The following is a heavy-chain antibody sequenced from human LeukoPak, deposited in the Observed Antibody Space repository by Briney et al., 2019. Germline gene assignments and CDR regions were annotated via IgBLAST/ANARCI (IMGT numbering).Heavy chain of an antibody. V-gene: IGHV4-59*01. CDR1: GDSISTYY. Sequence: SETLSLTCTVSGDSISTYYWSWIRQLPGKGLEWIGYIDYSGSINYNPSLKSRLTISVDTSKNQFSLNLSSVTAADTAVYYCARDKSSSREAFDPWGQGALVTVSS. D-gene: IGHD6-13*01. J-gene: IGHJ5*02. CDR3: ARDKSSSREAFDP. CDR2: IDYSGSI.